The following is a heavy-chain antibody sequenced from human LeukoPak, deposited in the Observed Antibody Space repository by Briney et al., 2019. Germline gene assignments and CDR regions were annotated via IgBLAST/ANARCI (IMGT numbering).Heavy chain of an antibody. CDR1: GGSFSNYY. D-gene: IGHD3-16*01. CDR3: ARREWGGGPSALGV. V-gene: IGHV4-34*12. J-gene: IGHJ4*02. CDR2: ILHSGRT. Sequence: SETLSLTCAVYGGSFSNYYWTWIRQPPGKRLEWIGEILHSGRTNYNPSLKGRVTISVDTSKKQFSLRLNSVTAADTGLYYCARREWGGGPSALGVWGQGTLVTVSS.